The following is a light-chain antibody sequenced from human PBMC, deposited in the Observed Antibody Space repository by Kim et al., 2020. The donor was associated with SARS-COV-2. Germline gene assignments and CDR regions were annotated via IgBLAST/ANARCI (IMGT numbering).Light chain of an antibody. CDR2: GKN. CDR3: NSRDTTHFVI. Sequence: SSELTQDPAVSVALGQTVRITCQGDSLRKYYATWYQQKLGQAPVLLISGKNNRPSGIPDRFSGSSSGNTASLTIAGAQAEDEADYYCNSRDTTHFVIFGGGTKLTVL. J-gene: IGLJ2*01. CDR1: SLRKYY. V-gene: IGLV3-19*01.